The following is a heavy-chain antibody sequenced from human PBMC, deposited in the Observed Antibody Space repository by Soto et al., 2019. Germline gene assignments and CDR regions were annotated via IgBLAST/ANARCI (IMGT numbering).Heavy chain of an antibody. CDR2: ISWNRGSI. D-gene: IGHD3-10*01. J-gene: IGHJ4*02. CDR1: GFTFDDYA. Sequence: PGGSLRLSCAASGFTFDDYAMHWVRQAPGKGLEKVSGISWNRGSIGYADSVKGRFTISRDNAKNSLYLQMNRLRAEDTDLYYCAKDRSFMVRGVQFDYWGQGTLVTVSS. V-gene: IGHV3-9*01. CDR3: AKDRSFMVRGVQFDY.